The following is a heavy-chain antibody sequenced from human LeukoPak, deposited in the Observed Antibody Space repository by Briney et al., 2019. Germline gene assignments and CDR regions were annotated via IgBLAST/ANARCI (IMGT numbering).Heavy chain of an antibody. CDR1: GFTFSSYW. CDR3: AKGLELRYFDWLLLSFDY. D-gene: IGHD3-9*01. V-gene: IGHV3-74*01. J-gene: IGHJ4*02. Sequence: GGSLRLSCAASGFTFSSYWMHWVRQAPGKGLVWVSRINSDGSSTSYADSVKGRFTISRDNSKNTLYLQMNSLRAEDTAVYYCAKGLELRYFDWLLLSFDYWGQGTLVTVSS. CDR2: INSDGSST.